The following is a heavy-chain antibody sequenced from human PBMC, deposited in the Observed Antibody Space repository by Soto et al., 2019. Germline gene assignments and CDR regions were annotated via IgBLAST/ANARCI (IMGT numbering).Heavy chain of an antibody. Sequence: PSETLSLPCTVSGGSVSTGSYYWSWVRQPPGKGLEWIGLIYYSGNTDYNPSLKGRVTISVDTSKKRFSLELSSVTAADAAVDNCARLFPFVYLRHRTLVTVSS. CDR3: ARLFPFVY. CDR1: GGSVSTGSYY. J-gene: IGHJ4*01. CDR2: IYYSGNT. V-gene: IGHV4-61*01.